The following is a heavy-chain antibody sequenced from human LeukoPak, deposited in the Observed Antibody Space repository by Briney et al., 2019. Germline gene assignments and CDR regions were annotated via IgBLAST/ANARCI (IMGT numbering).Heavy chain of an antibody. CDR2: IIPILGTA. V-gene: IGHV1-69*04. CDR1: GGTFSSYA. CDR3: ARDPAVAEYYFDY. J-gene: IGHJ4*02. D-gene: IGHD6-19*01. Sequence: SVKVSCKASGGTFSSYAFSWVRQAPGQGLEWMGRIIPILGTANYAQKFQGRVTMTRDTSISTAYMELSRLRSDDTAVYYCARDPAVAEYYFDYWGQGTLVTVSS.